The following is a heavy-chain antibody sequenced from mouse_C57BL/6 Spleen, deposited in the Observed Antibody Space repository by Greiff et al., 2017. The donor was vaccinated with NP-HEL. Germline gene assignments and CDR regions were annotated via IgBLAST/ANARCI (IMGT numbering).Heavy chain of an antibody. CDR3: ARMARTIN. J-gene: IGHJ2*01. V-gene: IGHV5-6-3*01. Sequence: DVMLVESGGGLVQPGGSLKLSCAASGFTFSSYGMSWVRQTPDKRLELVATINSNGGSNYYPDSVKGRFTISRDNAKNTLYLQMSSLKSEDTAMYYCARMARTINWGQGTTLTVAS. CDR2: INSNGGSN. CDR1: GFTFSSYG.